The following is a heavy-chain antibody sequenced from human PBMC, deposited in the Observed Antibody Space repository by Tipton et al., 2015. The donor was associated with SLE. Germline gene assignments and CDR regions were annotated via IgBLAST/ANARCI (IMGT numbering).Heavy chain of an antibody. J-gene: IGHJ4*02. V-gene: IGHV4-61*01. CDR3: ARDGGSSWYQVGFDY. D-gene: IGHD6-13*01. CDR2: IYYSGST. CDR1: GGSISSSSYY. Sequence: TLSLTCTVSGGSISSSSYYWSWIRQPPGKGLEWIGYIYYSGSTNYNPSLKSRVTISVDTSKNQFSLKLSSVTAADTAVYYCARDGGSSWYQVGFDYWGQGTLVTVSS.